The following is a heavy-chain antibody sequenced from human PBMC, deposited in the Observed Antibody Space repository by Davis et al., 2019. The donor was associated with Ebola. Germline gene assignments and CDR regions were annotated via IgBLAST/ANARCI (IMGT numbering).Heavy chain of an antibody. Sequence: GESLKISCAASGFTFSSYTMTWVRQAPGKGLEWVSGISGSGGSTYYADSVKGRFTISRDNSKNTLYLQMKSLRVEDTAEYYCAKGVTLFDYGMDVWGQGTAVTVSS. CDR3: AKGVTLFDYGMDV. V-gene: IGHV3-23*01. D-gene: IGHD5-18*01. CDR2: ISGSGGST. CDR1: GFTFSSYT. J-gene: IGHJ6*02.